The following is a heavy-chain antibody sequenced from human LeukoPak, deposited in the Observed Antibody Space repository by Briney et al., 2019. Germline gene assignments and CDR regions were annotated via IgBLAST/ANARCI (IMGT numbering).Heavy chain of an antibody. CDR2: ISGSGGST. CDR1: GFTFSSYA. J-gene: IGHJ5*02. V-gene: IGHV3-23*01. CDR3: AACSGGSCYNWFDP. D-gene: IGHD2-15*01. Sequence: GGSLRPSCAASGFTFSSYAMSWVRQAPGKGLEWVSAISGSGGSTYYADSVKGRFTISRDNSKNTLYLQMNSLRAEDTAVYYCAACSGGSCYNWFDPWGQGTLVTVSS.